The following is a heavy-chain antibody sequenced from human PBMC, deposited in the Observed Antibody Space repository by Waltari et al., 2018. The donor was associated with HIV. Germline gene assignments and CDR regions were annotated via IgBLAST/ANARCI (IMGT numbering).Heavy chain of an antibody. Sequence: EVRLVQSGGGLVQPGGSLRLSCAASDLPFRTSSMNWVRQAPGMGLEWIAYISGTSSVIYYADSVKGRFTISRDNANSSLYLQMDSLRAEDTAVYFCASPITMIAGFDSWGQGTLVTVSS. CDR1: DLPFRTSS. V-gene: IGHV3-48*04. CDR2: ISGTSSVI. J-gene: IGHJ4*02. D-gene: IGHD2-21*01. CDR3: ASPITMIAGFDS.